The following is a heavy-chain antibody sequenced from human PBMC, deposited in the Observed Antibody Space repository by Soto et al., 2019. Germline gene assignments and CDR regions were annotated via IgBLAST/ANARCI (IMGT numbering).Heavy chain of an antibody. CDR3: ARDMDERSGESLDS. Sequence: EVQLVQSGGGLVQPGGSLRLSCAASGFTVSSTNMTWVRQAPGKGLEWVSGIYSGGSTYYADSVKPRFTISRDNSKLILYLQMPSLRVDDTAVYYCARDMDERSGESLDSWGQGALVTVSS. V-gene: IGHV3-66*01. J-gene: IGHJ4*02. D-gene: IGHD2-15*01. CDR2: IYSGGST. CDR1: GFTVSSTN.